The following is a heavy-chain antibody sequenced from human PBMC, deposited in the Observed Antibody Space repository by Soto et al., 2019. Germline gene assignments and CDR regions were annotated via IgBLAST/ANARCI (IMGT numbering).Heavy chain of an antibody. D-gene: IGHD4-17*01. V-gene: IGHV5-51*01. CDR2: IYPGDSDT. CDR1: GYSFTSYW. CDR3: TTQPTTSVTQFDY. J-gene: IGHJ4*02. Sequence: GESLKISCKGSGYSFTSYWIGWVRQMPGKGLEWMGIIYPGDSDTRYSPSFQGQVTISADKSISTAYLQWSSLKASDTAVYYCTTQPTTSVTQFDYWGQGTLVTVSS.